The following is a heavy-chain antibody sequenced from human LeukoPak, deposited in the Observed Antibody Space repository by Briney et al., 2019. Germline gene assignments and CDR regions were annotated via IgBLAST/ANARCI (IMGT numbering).Heavy chain of an antibody. CDR1: GFTFSSYG. V-gene: IGHV3-30*18. J-gene: IGHJ4*02. CDR3: AKNLPPTYYYDSSGYSVVDY. CDR2: ISYDGNNK. D-gene: IGHD3-22*01. Sequence: GGSLRLSCAASGFTFSSYGMHWVRQAPGKGLEWVAVISYDGNNKYYADSVKGRFTISRDNSKNTLYLQMNSLRAEDTAVYYCAKNLPPTYYYDSSGYSVVDYWGQGTLVTVSS.